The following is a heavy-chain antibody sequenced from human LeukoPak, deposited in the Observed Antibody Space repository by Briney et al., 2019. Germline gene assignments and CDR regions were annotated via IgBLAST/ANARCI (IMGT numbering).Heavy chain of an antibody. CDR3: ARYFSDGSPEFSLGAFSDSELIFGVLDL. J-gene: IGHJ3*01. CDR1: GFSFSSSP. CDR2: ISSHGQTS. V-gene: IGHV3-64*01. D-gene: IGHD3-3*01. Sequence: PGGSLRLSCAGYGFSFSSSPMHSLRQSPGRGLEYVSGISSHGQTSYYVYSVKGRFNISRDNSKKKLDLQMDSLRPEDIAVCYCARYFSDGSPEFSLGAFSDSELIFGVLDLGGRGTRVTVSS.